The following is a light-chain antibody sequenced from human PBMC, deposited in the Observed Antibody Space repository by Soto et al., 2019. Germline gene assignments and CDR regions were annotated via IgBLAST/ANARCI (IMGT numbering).Light chain of an antibody. V-gene: IGKV3-15*01. CDR2: GAS. CDR1: QSLSSN. CDR3: QQYKAWPRT. J-gene: IGKJ1*01. Sequence: EIVMTQSPATLSVSPGERATLSCRTSQSLSSNLAWYHQKPGQAPRLLIYGASTRATGIPARFSGSGSGTEFTLTISSLQSEDFAVYYCQQYKAWPRTFGQGTKVEIK.